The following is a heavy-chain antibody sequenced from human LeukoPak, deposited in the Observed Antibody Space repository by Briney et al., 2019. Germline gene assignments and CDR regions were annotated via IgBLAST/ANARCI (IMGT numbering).Heavy chain of an antibody. D-gene: IGHD3-10*01. CDR3: AKAPRREITMVRGVVDAFDI. CDR2: ISGSGGST. J-gene: IGHJ3*02. Sequence: GGSLRLSCAASGFTFSSYAMSWVRQAPGKGLEWVSAISGSGGSTYYADSVKGRFTISRDNSKNTLYLQMNSLRAEDTAVYYCAKAPRREITMVRGVVDAFDIWGQGTMVTVSS. V-gene: IGHV3-23*01. CDR1: GFTFSSYA.